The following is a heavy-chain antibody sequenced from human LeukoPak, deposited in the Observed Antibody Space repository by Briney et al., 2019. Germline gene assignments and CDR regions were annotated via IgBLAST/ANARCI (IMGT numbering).Heavy chain of an antibody. D-gene: IGHD2-15*01. CDR3: AREYIVVVVAATPRGTGAFDI. V-gene: IGHV3-11*04. CDR1: GFTFSDYY. CDR2: ISSSGSTI. Sequence: PGGSLRLSCAASGFTFSDYYMSWIRQAPGKGLEWVSYISSSGSTIYYADSVKGRFTISRDNAKNSLYLQMNSLRAEDTAVYYCAREYIVVVVAATPRGTGAFDIWGQGTVVTVSS. J-gene: IGHJ3*02.